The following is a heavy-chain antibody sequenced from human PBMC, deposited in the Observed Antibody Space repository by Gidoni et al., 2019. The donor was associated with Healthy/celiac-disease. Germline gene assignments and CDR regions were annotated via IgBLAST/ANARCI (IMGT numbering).Heavy chain of an antibody. CDR1: GFTFSSYS. Sequence: EVQLVESGGGLVKPGGSLRLSCAASGFTFSSYSMNWVRQAPGKGLEWVSSISSSSSYIYYADSVKGRFTISRDNAKNSLYLQMNSLRAEDTAVYYCARSYDILTGYYGMDVWGQGTTVTVSS. CDR3: ARSYDILTGYYGMDV. J-gene: IGHJ6*02. D-gene: IGHD3-9*01. V-gene: IGHV3-21*01. CDR2: ISSSSSYI.